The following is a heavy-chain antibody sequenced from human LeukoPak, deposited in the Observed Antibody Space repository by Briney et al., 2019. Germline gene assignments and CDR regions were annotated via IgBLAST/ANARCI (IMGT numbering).Heavy chain of an antibody. Sequence: ASVKVSCKASGFTFTRYGISWVRQAPGQGLEWMGWISAYNGITDYTPNLQGRITMTTGTSTTTAYMELRSLRSDDTAVYYGARAFVGIRGTPAQFEYWGQGTLVTVSS. J-gene: IGHJ4*02. V-gene: IGHV1-18*01. CDR2: ISAYNGIT. D-gene: IGHD1-1*01. CDR3: ARAFVGIRGTPAQFEY. CDR1: GFTFTRYG.